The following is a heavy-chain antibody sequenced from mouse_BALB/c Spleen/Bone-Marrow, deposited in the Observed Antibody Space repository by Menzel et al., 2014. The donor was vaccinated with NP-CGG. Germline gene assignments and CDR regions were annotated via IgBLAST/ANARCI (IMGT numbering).Heavy chain of an antibody. J-gene: IGHJ3*01. D-gene: IGHD2-10*02. CDR1: GFSLTGYG. CDR3: ARREYGNYVAY. V-gene: IGHV2-6-7*01. CDR2: IWGDGST. Sequence: VQVVESGPGLVAPSQSLSITCTVSGFSLTGYGVNWVRQPPGKGLEWLGMIWGDGSTDYDSALKSRLSISKDNSKSQVFLKMNSLQTDDTARYYCARREYGNYVAYWGQGTLVTVSA.